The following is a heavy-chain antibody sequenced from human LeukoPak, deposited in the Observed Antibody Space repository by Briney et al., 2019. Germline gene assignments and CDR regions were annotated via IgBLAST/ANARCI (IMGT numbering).Heavy chain of an antibody. CDR2: IGISSSTI. J-gene: IGHJ4*02. D-gene: IGHD3-22*01. CDR1: GFTFSSYS. CDR3: ASHYDSSGYGY. V-gene: IGHV3-48*01. Sequence: GGSLRLSCAASGFTFSSYSMNWVRQAPGKGLEWVSYIGISSSTIDYADSVKGRFTISRDNAKNSLYLQMNSLRAEDTAVYYCASHYDSSGYGYWGQGTLVTVSS.